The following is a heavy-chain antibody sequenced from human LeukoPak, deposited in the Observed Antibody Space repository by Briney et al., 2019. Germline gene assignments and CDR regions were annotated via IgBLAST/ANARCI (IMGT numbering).Heavy chain of an antibody. D-gene: IGHD3-22*01. J-gene: IGHJ1*01. V-gene: IGHV3-23*01. CDR2: ISGSGGST. CDR1: GFTFSSYA. CDR3: AKSYDSSGYYVPSNFQH. Sequence: GSLRLSCAASGFTFSSYAMNWVRQAPGKGLEWVSAISGSGGSTYYADSVKGRFTISRDNSKNTLYLQMNSLRAEDTALYYCAKSYDSSGYYVPSNFQHWGRGTLVTVSS.